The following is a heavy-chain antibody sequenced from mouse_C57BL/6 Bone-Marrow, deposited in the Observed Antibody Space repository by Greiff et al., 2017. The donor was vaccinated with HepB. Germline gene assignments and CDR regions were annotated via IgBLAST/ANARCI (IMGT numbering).Heavy chain of an antibody. CDR3: TTWGDYSWFAY. CDR1: GFNIKDDY. CDR2: IDPENGDT. V-gene: IGHV14-4*01. D-gene: IGHD1-1*01. J-gene: IGHJ3*01. Sequence: EVQLQQSGAELVRPGASVKLSCTASGFNIKDDYMHWVKQRPEQGLEWIGWIDPENGDTDYASKFQGKATITADPSSNTAYLQLSSLTSEDTAVYYCTTWGDYSWFAYWGQGTLVTVSA.